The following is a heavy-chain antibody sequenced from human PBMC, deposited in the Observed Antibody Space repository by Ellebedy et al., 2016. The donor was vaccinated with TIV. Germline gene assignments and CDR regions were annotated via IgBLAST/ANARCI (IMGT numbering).Heavy chain of an antibody. D-gene: IGHD6-13*01. J-gene: IGHJ4*02. Sequence: GESLKISXAASGFTFSRYGMHWVRQAPGKGLEWVAVIWHDGTNQYYADSVKGRFTISRDNSKNTLYLQMDSLRAEDTAVYYCARADFGAAAGTGSRALGYWGQGTLVTVSS. V-gene: IGHV3-33*01. CDR3: ARADFGAAAGTGSRALGY. CDR1: GFTFSRYG. CDR2: IWHDGTNQ.